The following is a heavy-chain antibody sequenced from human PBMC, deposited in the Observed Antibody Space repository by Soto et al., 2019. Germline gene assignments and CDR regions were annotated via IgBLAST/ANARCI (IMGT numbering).Heavy chain of an antibody. Sequence: QVQLQESGPGLVKPSETLSLTCTVSGGSVSSGSYYWSWIRQPPGKGLEWIGYIYYTGSTNYNPSLKSRLTISADTSKNQFALKLDSVTAADTAVYYCARDLGPHSYADYWGQGTLVTVSS. D-gene: IGHD5-18*01. CDR2: IYYTGST. CDR3: ARDLGPHSYADY. CDR1: GGSVSSGSYY. V-gene: IGHV4-61*01. J-gene: IGHJ4*02.